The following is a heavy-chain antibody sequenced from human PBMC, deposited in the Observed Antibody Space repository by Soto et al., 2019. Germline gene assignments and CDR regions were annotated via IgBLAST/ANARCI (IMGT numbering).Heavy chain of an antibody. V-gene: IGHV3-30*18. CDR3: AKDSMRDDYGMDV. Sequence: GGSLRLSCAASGFTFSSFGMHWVRQAPGKGLEWVAVISFDGGNKYYADSVKGRFTISRDNSRNTLFLQMDSLRPEDTAVYYCAKDSMRDDYGMDVWAQGTTVT. CDR1: GFTFSSFG. CDR2: ISFDGGNK. J-gene: IGHJ6*02.